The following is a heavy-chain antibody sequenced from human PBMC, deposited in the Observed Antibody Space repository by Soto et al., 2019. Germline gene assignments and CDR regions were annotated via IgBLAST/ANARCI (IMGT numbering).Heavy chain of an antibody. CDR2: ISNDGSS. CDR1: GFTFSSYW. V-gene: IGHV3-74*01. CDR3: ARLPNKSPQN. Sequence: EVQLVESGGGLVQPGGSLRLSCVASGFTFSSYWMHWVRQAPGKGLVWVSSISNDGSSIYADHVKGRFTISRDNAKNTPYLQMNSLRAEDTAVYYCARLPNKSPQNWGQGTLVIVSP. J-gene: IGHJ1*01.